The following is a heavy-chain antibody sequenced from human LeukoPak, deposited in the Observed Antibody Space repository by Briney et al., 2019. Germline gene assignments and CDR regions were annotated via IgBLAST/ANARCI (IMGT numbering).Heavy chain of an antibody. D-gene: IGHD3-22*01. CDR1: GGSISSYY. J-gene: IGHJ3*02. CDR2: IYYSGST. Sequence: PSETLSLTCTVSGGSISSYYWSWIRQPPGKVLEWIGYIYYSGSTNYNPSLKSRVTISVDTSKNQFSLKLSSVTAADTAVYYCAREGGPYYYDSSGSWAAFDIWGQGTMVTVSS. CDR3: AREGGPYYYDSSGSWAAFDI. V-gene: IGHV4-59*01.